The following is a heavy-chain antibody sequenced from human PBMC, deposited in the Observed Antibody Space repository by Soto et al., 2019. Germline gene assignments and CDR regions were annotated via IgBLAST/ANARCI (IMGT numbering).Heavy chain of an antibody. Sequence: SESLSLTCTVSDGTISNFYWSWIRQPPGKRLEWIGYISSSGNTNYNPSLKSRVSISVDTSKHQFSLNLTSVTAADTAVYYGAIATMVLTRAYFDSCGQGPSVTRSS. J-gene: IGHJ4*01. CDR3: AIATMVLTRAYFDS. CDR1: DGTISNFY. D-gene: IGHD3-22*01. CDR2: ISSSGNT. V-gene: IGHV4-59*01.